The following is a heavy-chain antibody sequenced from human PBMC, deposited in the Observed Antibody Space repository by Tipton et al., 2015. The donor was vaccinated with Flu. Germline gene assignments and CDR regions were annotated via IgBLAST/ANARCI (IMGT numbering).Heavy chain of an antibody. D-gene: IGHD2-2*01. V-gene: IGHV4-38-2*02. CDR3: GRLTASWAYYFHS. Sequence: GLVKPSETLSLTCTVSGYSISTGSSWGWIRQSPEKGLEWIGSLHHSGSTYYNPSLRSRVTISMDTSLNQFSLKLGSVTAADTAVYYCGRLTASWAYYFHSWGQGTLVTVSS. CDR2: LHHSGST. J-gene: IGHJ4*02. CDR1: GYSISTGSS.